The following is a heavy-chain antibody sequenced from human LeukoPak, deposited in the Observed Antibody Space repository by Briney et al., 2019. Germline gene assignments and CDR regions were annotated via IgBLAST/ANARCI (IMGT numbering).Heavy chain of an antibody. J-gene: IGHJ3*02. Sequence: PGGSLRLSYAASGFTVSSNYMSWVRQAPGKGLEWVSVIYSGGSTYYADSVKGRFTISRDNSKNTLYLQMNSLRAEDTAVYYCARGTDSLWFGELSCCAFDIWGQGTMVTVSS. V-gene: IGHV3-66*02. CDR1: GFTVSSNY. CDR3: ARGTDSLWFGELSCCAFDI. D-gene: IGHD3-10*01. CDR2: IYSGGST.